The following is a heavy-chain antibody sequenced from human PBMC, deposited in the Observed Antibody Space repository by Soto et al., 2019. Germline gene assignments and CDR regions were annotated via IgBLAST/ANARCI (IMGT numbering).Heavy chain of an antibody. V-gene: IGHV4-4*07. CDR3: ARDREAGYNYYHGMDV. CDR2: IYTRASI. Sequence: SETLSLTCSVSGADINTYSWTWIRQPAGKGLEWLGRIYTRASINYNPSLRGRVTLSVDTATNQVSLKLASGTAADTAVYYCARDREAGYNYYHGMDVWGQGTTVTVSS. J-gene: IGHJ6*02. D-gene: IGHD6-19*01. CDR1: GADINTYS.